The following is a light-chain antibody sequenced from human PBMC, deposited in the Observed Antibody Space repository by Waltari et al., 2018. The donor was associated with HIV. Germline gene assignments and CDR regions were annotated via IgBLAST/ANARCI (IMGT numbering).Light chain of an antibody. J-gene: IGLJ2*01. V-gene: IGLV1-40*01. CDR1: SSNIGAGYD. CDR3: QSYDSSLSDVV. CDR2: GSS. Sequence: QSVLTQPPSVSGAPGQRVTISCTGNSSNIGAGYDVHWYQQLPGTAPKLLIYGSSNRPSGVPDRFSGSKSGTSASLAITGRQAEDEADYYCQSYDSSLSDVVFGGGTKLTVL.